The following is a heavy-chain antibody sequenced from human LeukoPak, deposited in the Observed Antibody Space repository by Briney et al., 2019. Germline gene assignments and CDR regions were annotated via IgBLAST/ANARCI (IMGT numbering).Heavy chain of an antibody. CDR2: IIPILGIA. J-gene: IGHJ5*02. CDR1: GGTFSIYA. D-gene: IGHD2-8*01. CDR3: AREVDCTNGVCYTGAGGWFDP. V-gene: IGHV1-69*04. Sequence: ASVKVSCKASGGTFSIYAISWVRQAPGQGLEWMGRIIPILGIANYAQKFQGRVTITADKSTSTAYMELSSLRSEDTAVYYCAREVDCTNGVCYTGAGGWFDPWGQGTLVTVSS.